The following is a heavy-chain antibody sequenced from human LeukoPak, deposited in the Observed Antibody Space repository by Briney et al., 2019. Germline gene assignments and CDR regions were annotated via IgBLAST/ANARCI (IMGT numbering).Heavy chain of an antibody. CDR2: IIHIFGTA. V-gene: IGHV1-69*13. J-gene: IGHJ4*02. Sequence: ASVKVSCKASGGTFSSYAISWVRQAPGQGLEWMGGIIHIFGTANYAQKFQGRVTITADESTSTAYMELSSLRSEDTAVYYCARDLFRYYYDSSGYYYSYFDYWGQGTLVTVSS. CDR3: ARDLFRYYYDSSGYYYSYFDY. CDR1: GGTFSSYA. D-gene: IGHD3-22*01.